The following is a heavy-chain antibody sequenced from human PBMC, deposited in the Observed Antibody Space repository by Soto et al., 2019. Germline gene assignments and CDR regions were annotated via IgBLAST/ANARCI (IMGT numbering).Heavy chain of an antibody. D-gene: IGHD7-27*01. J-gene: IGHJ5*02. Sequence: ASVKVSCKASGYTFTSYGVSWVRQAPGNGREWVGWISAYNGNTKNEHNLQGRVTLTSDTSTSTAYMELRSLRSDDTAVYYCARGGANGGWFDPWGQGTQVTVSS. CDR2: ISAYNGNT. CDR3: ARGGANGGWFDP. V-gene: IGHV1-18*01. CDR1: GYTFTSYG.